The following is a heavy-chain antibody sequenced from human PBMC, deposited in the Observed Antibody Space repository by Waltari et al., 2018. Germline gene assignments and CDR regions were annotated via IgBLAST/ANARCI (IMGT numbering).Heavy chain of an antibody. V-gene: IGHV4-39*07. CDR3: ARDKCSGGSCYRPRYYFDY. D-gene: IGHD2-15*01. CDR1: GGSISSSSYY. CDR2: IYYSGST. J-gene: IGHJ4*02. Sequence: QLQLQESGPGLVKPSETLSLTCTVSGGSISSSSYYWGWSRQPPGKGLEWIGSIYYSGSTYYNPSLKSRVTISVDTSKNQFSLKLSSVTAADTAVYYCARDKCSGGSCYRPRYYFDYWGQGTLVTVSS.